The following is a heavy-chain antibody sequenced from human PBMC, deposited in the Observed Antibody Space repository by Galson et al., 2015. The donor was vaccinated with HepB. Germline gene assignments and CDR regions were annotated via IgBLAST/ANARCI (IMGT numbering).Heavy chain of an antibody. V-gene: IGHV3-21*01. D-gene: IGHD7-27*01. J-gene: IGHJ4*02. CDR1: GFTFNDYN. CDR3: ARDPPLGAPFDY. CDR2: INSDSTHI. Sequence: SLRLSCAASGFTFNDYNMIWVRQAPGKGLEWDSSINSDSTHIYYADSVRGRFTISRDNAKNSLYLQMNSLRVEDTAIYYCARDPPLGAPFDYWGQGTLVTVSS.